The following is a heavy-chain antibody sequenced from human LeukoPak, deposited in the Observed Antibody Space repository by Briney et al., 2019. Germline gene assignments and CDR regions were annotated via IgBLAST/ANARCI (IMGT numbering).Heavy chain of an antibody. CDR2: IYSGGST. CDR1: GFTVSSNY. D-gene: IGHD5-24*01. Sequence: GGSLRLSCAASGFTVSSNYMSWVRQAPGKGLEWVSVIYSGGSTYYADSVKGRFTISRDNANNRLYLQMNSPRAEDTAVYYCATMATIKSPPSDDWGQGTLVTVSS. V-gene: IGHV3-66*01. CDR3: ATMATIKSPPSDD. J-gene: IGHJ4*02.